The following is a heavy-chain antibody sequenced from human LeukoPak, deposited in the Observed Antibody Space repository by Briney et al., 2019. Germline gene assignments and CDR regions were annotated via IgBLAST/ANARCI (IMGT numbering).Heavy chain of an antibody. CDR1: GFTFCTYA. V-gene: IGHV3-23*01. CDR2: ISGSGGYT. Sequence: PGGSLRLSCAASGFTFCTYAMSWVRQAPGKGLEWVSAISGSGGYTFYADSVKGRFTISTDNSKNTLYLQMSSLRAEDTAVYYCAKDYHGEVAVDYWGQGTLVTVSS. CDR3: AKDYHGEVAVDY. J-gene: IGHJ4*02. D-gene: IGHD4-17*01.